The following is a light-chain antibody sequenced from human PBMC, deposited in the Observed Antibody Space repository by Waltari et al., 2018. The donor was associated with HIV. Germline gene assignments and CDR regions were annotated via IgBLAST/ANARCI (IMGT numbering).Light chain of an antibody. CDR3: QAWGSTTSGV. Sequence: SYEVTQPPSVAVSPGQTATITCSGYELGAKYTFWYQHKPGQSPLLVIYQDHKRPSGIPERFSGSSSGHTATLTISGSLPMDEADYYCQAWGSTTSGVFGRGTKLTVL. V-gene: IGLV3-1*01. CDR2: QDH. CDR1: ELGAKY. J-gene: IGLJ2*01.